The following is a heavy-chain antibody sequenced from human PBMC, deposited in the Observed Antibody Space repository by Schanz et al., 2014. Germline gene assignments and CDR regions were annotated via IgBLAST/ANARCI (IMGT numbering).Heavy chain of an antibody. V-gene: IGHV3-23*01. Sequence: EVQLLESGGGLVQPGGSLRLSCAASEFTFSTDAMSWVRQAPGKGLEWLSVISASGGDTYYADSVKVRFTISRDNSKNTLYLQMNSLRAEDTAVYYCARVKYCTITRCYRTETEGIYYMDVWGKGTTVTVSS. D-gene: IGHD2-2*01. CDR1: EFTFSTDA. J-gene: IGHJ6*03. CDR3: ARVKYCTITRCYRTETEGIYYMDV. CDR2: ISASGGDT.